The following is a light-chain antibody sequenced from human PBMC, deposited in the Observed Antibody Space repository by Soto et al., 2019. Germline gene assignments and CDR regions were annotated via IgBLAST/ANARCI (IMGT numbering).Light chain of an antibody. V-gene: IGLV1-44*01. CDR1: SSNIGTNT. CDR3: CSFALRSTLI. CDR2: SND. J-gene: IGLJ2*01. Sequence: QSVLTQPPSASGTPGQRVSISCSGGSSNIGTNTVNWYQHLPGTAPKLLIFSNDERPSGVPDRFSGSKSGNTASLTISGLQAEDEADYYCCSFALRSTLIFGGGTKLTVL.